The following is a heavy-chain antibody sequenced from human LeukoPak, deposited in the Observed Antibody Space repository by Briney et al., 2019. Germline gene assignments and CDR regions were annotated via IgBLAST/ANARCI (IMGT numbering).Heavy chain of an antibody. J-gene: IGHJ6*03. V-gene: IGHV3-48*01. CDR3: AKAIRESGNYYYYMDV. Sequence: PGGSLRLSCAASGFTFSSYSMHWVRQAPGKGLEWVSYSSGSSSAKYYADSLKGRFTISRDNSKNTVYLQMNSLRAEDTALYYCAKAIRESGNYYYYMDVWGKGTTVTVSS. D-gene: IGHD3-10*01. CDR2: SSGSSSAK. CDR1: GFTFSSYS.